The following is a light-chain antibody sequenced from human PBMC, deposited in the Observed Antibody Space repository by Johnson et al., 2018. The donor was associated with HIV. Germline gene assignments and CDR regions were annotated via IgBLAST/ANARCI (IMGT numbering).Light chain of an antibody. V-gene: IGLV1-51*02. CDR3: GTWDSSLSAGGV. CDR2: ENN. Sequence: QSVLTQPPSVSAAPGQKVTISCSGSSSNIGNNYVSWYQQLPGTAPKLLIYENNKRPSGIPDRFSGSKSGTSATLGLTGLQTGDAADYYCGTWDSSLSAGGVFGTGTKVTVL. CDR1: SSNIGNNY. J-gene: IGLJ1*01.